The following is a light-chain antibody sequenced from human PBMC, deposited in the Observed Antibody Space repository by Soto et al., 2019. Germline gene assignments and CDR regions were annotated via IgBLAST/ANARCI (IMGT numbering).Light chain of an antibody. CDR3: QQGYDTPFT. CDR1: QSTSSY. CDR2: AVS. V-gene: IGKV1-39*01. Sequence: DIQMTQSPSSLSASVGDRVTITCRASQSTSSYLNWYQQKPGKAPKLLMYAVSTLQSGVPSRFSGSGSGTDFTLTISSLQSEDFATYFCQQGYDTPFTFGPGTKVDIK. J-gene: IGKJ3*01.